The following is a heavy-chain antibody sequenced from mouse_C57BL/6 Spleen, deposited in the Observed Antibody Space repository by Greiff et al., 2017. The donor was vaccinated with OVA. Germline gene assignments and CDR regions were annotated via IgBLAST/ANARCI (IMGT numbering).Heavy chain of an antibody. CDR3: ARRTVVATDYFDY. Sequence: EVQLQQSGPELVKPGASVKIPCKASGYTFTDYNMDWVKQSHGKSLEWIGDINPNNGGTIYNQKFKGKATLTVDKSSSTAYMEVRSLTDEDTAVYYCARRTVVATDYFDYWGQGTTLTVSS. V-gene: IGHV1-18*01. J-gene: IGHJ2*01. D-gene: IGHD1-1*01. CDR2: INPNNGGT. CDR1: GYTFTDYN.